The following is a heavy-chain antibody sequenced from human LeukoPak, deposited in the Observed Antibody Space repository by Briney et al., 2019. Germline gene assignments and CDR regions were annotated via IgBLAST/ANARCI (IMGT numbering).Heavy chain of an antibody. CDR1: GYTFTTYA. J-gene: IGHJ4*02. Sequence: GASVKVSCKASGYTFTTYAMHWVRQAPGQRLEWMGWINAGNGNTKYSQKFQGRVTITRDTSASTAYMELSSLRSEDTAVYYCAREYSSSSGPFDYWGQGTLVTVSS. CDR2: INAGNGNT. D-gene: IGHD6-6*01. V-gene: IGHV1-3*01. CDR3: AREYSSSSGPFDY.